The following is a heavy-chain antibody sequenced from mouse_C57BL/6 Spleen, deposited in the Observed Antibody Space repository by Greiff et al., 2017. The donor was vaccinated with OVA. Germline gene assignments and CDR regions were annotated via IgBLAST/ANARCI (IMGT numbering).Heavy chain of an antibody. CDR2: ISSGGSYT. D-gene: IGHD1-1*01. J-gene: IGHJ1*03. Sequence: EVKLMESGGDLVKPGGSLKLSCAASGFTFSSYGMSWVRQTPDKRLEWVATISSGGSYTYYPDSVKGRFTISRDNAKNTLYLQMSSLKSKDTAMYYCARKDYYGSSYWCFDVWGTGTTVTVSS. CDR1: GFTFSSYG. V-gene: IGHV5-6*01. CDR3: ARKDYYGSSYWCFDV.